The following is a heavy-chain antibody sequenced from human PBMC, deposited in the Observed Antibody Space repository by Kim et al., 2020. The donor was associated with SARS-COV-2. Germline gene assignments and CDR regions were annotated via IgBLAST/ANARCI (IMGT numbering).Heavy chain of an antibody. D-gene: IGHD3-3*01. Sequence: GGSLRLSCAASGFTFSSYWMSWVRQAPGKGLEWVANIKQDGSEKYYVDSVKGRFTISRDNAKNSLYLQMNSLRAEDTAVYYCARDGAPILHYYYGMDVWGQGTTVTVSS. CDR3: ARDGAPILHYYYGMDV. CDR1: GFTFSSYW. V-gene: IGHV3-7*05. J-gene: IGHJ6*02. CDR2: IKQDGSEK.